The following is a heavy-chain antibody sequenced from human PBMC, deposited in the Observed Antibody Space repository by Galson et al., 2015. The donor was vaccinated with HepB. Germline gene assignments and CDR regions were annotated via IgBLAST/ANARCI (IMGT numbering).Heavy chain of an antibody. J-gene: IGHJ4*02. Sequence: SVKVSCKASGYTFTDYYIQWVRQAPGRGLEWMGWITPKRGDTNYAQTFKGRVTMTRDTSISTAYLEVSGLRSDDTAMYFCARDDGYNSGWGYWGQGTLVTVSS. V-gene: IGHV1-2*02. D-gene: IGHD6-19*01. CDR3: ARDDGYNSGWGY. CDR2: ITPKRGDT. CDR1: GYTFTDYY.